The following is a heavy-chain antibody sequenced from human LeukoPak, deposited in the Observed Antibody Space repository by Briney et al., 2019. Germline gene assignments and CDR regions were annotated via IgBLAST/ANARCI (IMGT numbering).Heavy chain of an antibody. CDR3: ARQVIAARPGVFAFDI. Sequence: SETLSLTCTVSGGSISSSSYYWGWIRQPPGKGLEWIGYIYYSGSTNYNPSLKSRVTISVDTSKNQFSLKLSSVTAADTAVYYCARQVIAARPGVFAFDIWGQGTMVTVSS. CDR2: IYYSGST. CDR1: GGSISSSSYY. D-gene: IGHD6-6*01. V-gene: IGHV4-61*05. J-gene: IGHJ3*02.